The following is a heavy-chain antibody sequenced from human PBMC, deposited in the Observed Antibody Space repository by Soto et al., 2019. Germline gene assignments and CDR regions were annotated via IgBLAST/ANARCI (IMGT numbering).Heavy chain of an antibody. CDR3: ARRYGYSFDY. Sequence: SDTLSLTCTVSGGSISIYYWSWIRQPPGKGLEWIGYIYYSGSTNYNPSLKSRVTISVDTSKNQFSLKLSSVTAADTAVYYCARRYGYSFDYWGQGTLVTVSS. CDR1: GGSISIYY. CDR2: IYYSGST. D-gene: IGHD1-1*01. V-gene: IGHV4-59*08. J-gene: IGHJ4*02.